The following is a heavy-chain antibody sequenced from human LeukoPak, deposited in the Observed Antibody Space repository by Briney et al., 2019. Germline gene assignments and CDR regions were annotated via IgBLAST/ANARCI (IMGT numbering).Heavy chain of an antibody. D-gene: IGHD3-22*01. J-gene: IGHJ4*02. V-gene: IGHV3-23*01. CDR3: AKRDTSGYYYFDY. CDR1: GIAFSSNA. Sequence: GGSLRLSCAASGIAFSSNAMSWVRQTPGKGLEWVSSISSSGDVTSYADSVKGRFTISRDRSKNTLYLQMNRLRAEDTAVYYCAKRDTSGYYYFDYWGQGTLVTVSA. CDR2: ISSSGDVT.